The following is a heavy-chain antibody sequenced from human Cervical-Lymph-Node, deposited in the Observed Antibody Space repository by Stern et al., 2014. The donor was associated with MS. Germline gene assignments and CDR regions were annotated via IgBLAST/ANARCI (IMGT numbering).Heavy chain of an antibody. D-gene: IGHD5-24*01. CDR1: GGTFSSFA. Sequence: QVQLGQSGTKIKRPGSSVKVSCKASGGTFSSFAISWLRQAPGQWPEWMGGIIPIIGTANYAQKFQGRVTITADVSTTTAYMELSSLRSEDTAVYYCARGRNGYPGIFDYWGQGTLVTVSS. V-gene: IGHV1-69*01. CDR3: ARGRNGYPGIFDY. CDR2: IIPIIGTA. J-gene: IGHJ4*02.